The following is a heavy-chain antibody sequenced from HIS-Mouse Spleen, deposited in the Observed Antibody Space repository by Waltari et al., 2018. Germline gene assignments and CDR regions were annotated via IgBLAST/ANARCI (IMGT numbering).Heavy chain of an antibody. CDR3: ARIAEGYSSGWYAFDY. CDR2: IDWDEDK. Sequence: QVTLRESGPALVKPTQTLTLTCTFSGFSLSTSGLCVSWILQPPGKALEWLARIDWDEDKYYSTSLKTRLTISKDTSKNQVVLTMTNMDPVDTASYYCARIAEGYSSGWYAFDYWGQGTLVTVSS. J-gene: IGHJ4*02. CDR1: GFSLSTSGLC. V-gene: IGHV2-70*15. D-gene: IGHD6-19*01.